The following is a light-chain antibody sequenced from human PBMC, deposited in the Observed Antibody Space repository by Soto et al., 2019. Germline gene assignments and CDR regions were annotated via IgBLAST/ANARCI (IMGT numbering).Light chain of an antibody. CDR2: KAS. Sequence: IHMTHSPSTLSAYVGDRVTITCRASQSISSWLAWYQQKPGKAPKLLIYKASSLESGVPSRFSGSGSGTEFTLTISSLQPDDFAPYYCQQYNSYSRTFGQGTNV. CDR1: QSISSW. V-gene: IGKV1-5*03. J-gene: IGKJ1*01. CDR3: QQYNSYSRT.